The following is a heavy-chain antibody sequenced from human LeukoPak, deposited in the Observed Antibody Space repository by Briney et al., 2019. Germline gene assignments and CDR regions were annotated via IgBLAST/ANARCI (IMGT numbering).Heavy chain of an antibody. Sequence: PGGSLRLSCAASGFTFSSYGMHWVRQAPGKGLEWVAVISYDGSNKYYADSVKGRFTISRDDSKNTLYLQMNSLRAEDTAVYYCAKDLTSSSPQWGQGTLVTVSS. J-gene: IGHJ4*02. V-gene: IGHV3-30*18. CDR1: GFTFSSYG. CDR3: AKDLTSSSPQ. D-gene: IGHD6-6*01. CDR2: ISYDGSNK.